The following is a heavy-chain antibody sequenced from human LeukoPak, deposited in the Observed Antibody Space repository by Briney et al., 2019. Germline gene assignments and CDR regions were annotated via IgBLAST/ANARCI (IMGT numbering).Heavy chain of an antibody. CDR1: GFTFVNYW. D-gene: IGHD6-19*01. CDR3: ARIGGSVDIGWFFDC. CDR2: IKQDGSEK. Sequence: GGSLRLSCAASGFTFVNYWMSWVRQAPGKGLEWVANIKQDGSEKLYLDSLKGRSTISRDNAKNSLYLQMNSLRAEDTAVYYCARIGGSVDIGWFFDCWGQGTLVTVSS. V-gene: IGHV3-7*01. J-gene: IGHJ4*02.